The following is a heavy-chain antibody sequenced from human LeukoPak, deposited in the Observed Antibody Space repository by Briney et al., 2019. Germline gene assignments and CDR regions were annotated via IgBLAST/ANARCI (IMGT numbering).Heavy chain of an antibody. Sequence: ASVKVPSKASGYTFTGHYMHWVRQAPGQGLEWMGWINPNNGGTNYAQKFQGRVTMTRDTSISTAYMKLSRLRSDDTAVYYCARGYALYSGRYIDFDYWGQGTLVTVSS. CDR2: INPNNGGT. CDR3: ARGYALYSGRYIDFDY. D-gene: IGHD1-26*01. CDR1: GYTFTGHY. V-gene: IGHV1-2*02. J-gene: IGHJ4*02.